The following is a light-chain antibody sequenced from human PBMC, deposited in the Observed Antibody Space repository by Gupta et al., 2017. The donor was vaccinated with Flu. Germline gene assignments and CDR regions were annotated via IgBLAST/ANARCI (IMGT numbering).Light chain of an antibody. CDR3: QQRSNWPLT. CDR2: DTS. J-gene: IGKJ4*01. Sequence: GERATLSCRASQSISSQLAWYQQKPGQAPRLLIYDTSNRATDIPARFSGSWSGTDFTLTISSLEPEDFAVYYCQQRSNWPLTFGGGTKVEIK. CDR1: QSISSQ. V-gene: IGKV3-11*01.